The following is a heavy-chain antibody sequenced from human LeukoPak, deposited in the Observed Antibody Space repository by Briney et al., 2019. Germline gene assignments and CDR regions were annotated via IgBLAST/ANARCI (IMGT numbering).Heavy chain of an antibody. J-gene: IGHJ4*02. Sequence: GSSVKVSCKASGGTFSSYAISWVRQAPGQGLEWMGGIIPIFGTANYAQKLQGRVTITTDESTSTAYMELSSLRSEDTAVYYCARSSRDYVWGSFDYWGQGTLVTVSS. CDR3: ARSSRDYVWGSFDY. V-gene: IGHV1-69*05. D-gene: IGHD3-16*01. CDR1: GGTFSSYA. CDR2: IIPIFGTA.